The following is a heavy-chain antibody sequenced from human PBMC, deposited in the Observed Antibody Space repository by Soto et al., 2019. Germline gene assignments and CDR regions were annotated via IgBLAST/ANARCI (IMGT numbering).Heavy chain of an antibody. CDR3: ARGGIGVIFDY. CDR2: ISASFTYI. Sequence: GGSLRLSCAASGFPFSSYNMNWVRQAPGTGLEWVSSISASFTYIYYADSVKGRYTISRDNSKNSLYLQINSLRAEDTAVYYCARGGIGVIFDYWGQGTLVTVSS. V-gene: IGHV3-21*01. J-gene: IGHJ4*02. D-gene: IGHD3-16*02. CDR1: GFPFSSYN.